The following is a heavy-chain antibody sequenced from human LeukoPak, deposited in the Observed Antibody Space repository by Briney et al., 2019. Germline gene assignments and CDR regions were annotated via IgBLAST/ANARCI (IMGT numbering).Heavy chain of an antibody. V-gene: IGHV4-61*02. CDR2: IYTSGDT. CDR3: ASTEAGGVGAPVPFDY. Sequence: SETLSLTCTVSGGSMISGSYYWSWIRQPAGKGLEWIGRIYTSGDTIYNPSLKSRLTISVDTSKSHFSLKLTSVTAADSAVYYCASTEAGGVGAPVPFDYWGQGTLVTVSS. CDR1: GGSMISGSYY. J-gene: IGHJ4*02. D-gene: IGHD1-26*01.